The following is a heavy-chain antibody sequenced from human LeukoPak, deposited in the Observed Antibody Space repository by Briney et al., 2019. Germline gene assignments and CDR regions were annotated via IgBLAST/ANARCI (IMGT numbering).Heavy chain of an antibody. J-gene: IGHJ4*02. V-gene: IGHV4-39*01. Sequence: TPSETLSLTCTVSGGSISTNNYYWGWIRQPPGKGLEWIGGIFYRGNTYYNPSLKSRVTISIDTSKDQFSLKLTPVTAADTAIFYCARHGYDVLSGLFDYWGQGSLVTVSS. CDR3: ARHGYDVLSGLFDY. D-gene: IGHD3-3*01. CDR2: IFYRGNT. CDR1: GGSISTNNYY.